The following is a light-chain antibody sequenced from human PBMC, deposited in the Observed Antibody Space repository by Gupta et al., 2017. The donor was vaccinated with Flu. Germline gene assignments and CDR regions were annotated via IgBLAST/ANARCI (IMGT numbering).Light chain of an antibody. CDR1: QSVGKS. CDR2: DAS. J-gene: IGKJ1*01. CDR3: QQYNNWSPWT. Sequence: ERATLSYRASQSVGKSLAWYQQKPGQAPRLLIYDASSRATGSPARFSGSGSGTEFTLTINSLQSEDFAVDYCQQYNNWSPWTFGQGTEVEIK. V-gene: IGKV3-15*01.